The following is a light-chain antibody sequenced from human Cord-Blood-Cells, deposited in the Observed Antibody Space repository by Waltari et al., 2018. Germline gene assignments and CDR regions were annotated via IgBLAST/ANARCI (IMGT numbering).Light chain of an antibody. CDR3: QVWDSSSDHYV. V-gene: IGLV3-21*04. Sequence: SYVLTQPPPVSVAPGKTARITCGGNKIGSTSVHWYQQKPGQAPVLVIYYDSDRPSGIPERFSGSNSGNTATLTISRVEAGDEADYYCQVWDSSSDHYVFGTGTKVTVL. CDR1: KIGSTS. CDR2: YDS. J-gene: IGLJ1*01.